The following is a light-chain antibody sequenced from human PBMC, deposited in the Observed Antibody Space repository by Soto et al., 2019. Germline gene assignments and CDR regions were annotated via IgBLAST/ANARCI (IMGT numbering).Light chain of an antibody. CDR3: QQYNNWWT. CDR1: QSVSNN. Sequence: EIVMTQSPATLSVSPGERATLSCRASQSVSNNLAWYQKTPGQAPRILIYGASTRATGIPARFSGSGSGTEFTLTISSMQSEDFAFYYCQQYNNWWTFGQGTRVDIK. J-gene: IGKJ1*01. V-gene: IGKV3-15*01. CDR2: GAS.